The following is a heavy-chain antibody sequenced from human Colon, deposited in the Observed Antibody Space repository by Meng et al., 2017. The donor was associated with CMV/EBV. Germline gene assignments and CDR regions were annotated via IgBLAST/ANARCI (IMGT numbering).Heavy chain of an antibody. J-gene: IGHJ4*02. V-gene: IGHV3-7*01. CDR2: IREDGNEK. D-gene: IGHD6-19*01. CDR1: GFPFNKNT. CDR3: ARGGGRYEY. Sequence: GESLKISCAASGFPFNKNTMNWVRRAPGKGLEWVANIREDGNEKYYVDSVKGRFTISRDNYKNSLHLQMNSLRAEDTAVYYCARGGGRYEYWGQGTLVTVSS.